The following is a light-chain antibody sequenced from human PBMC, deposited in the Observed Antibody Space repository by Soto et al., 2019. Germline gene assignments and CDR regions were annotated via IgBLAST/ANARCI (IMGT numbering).Light chain of an antibody. Sequence: QSVLTQPPSVSGAPGQRVTISCTGSSSNIGAGYDVHWYQQLPGTAPKLLIYGNSNRPSGVPDRFSGSKSGTSASRAITGIQAEDEADYYRQSYDSSLSGSRVFGGGTKLTVL. J-gene: IGLJ3*02. CDR1: SSNIGAGYD. CDR2: GNS. CDR3: QSYDSSLSGSRV. V-gene: IGLV1-40*01.